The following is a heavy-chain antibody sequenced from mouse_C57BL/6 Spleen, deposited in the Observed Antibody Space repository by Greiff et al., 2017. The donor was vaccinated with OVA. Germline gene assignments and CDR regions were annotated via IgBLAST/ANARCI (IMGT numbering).Heavy chain of an antibody. D-gene: IGHD1-1*01. CDR3: ARAGGGRNWYFDV. V-gene: IGHV1-82*01. CDR1: GYAFSSSW. Sequence: QVQLQQSGPELVKPGASVKISCKASGYAFSSSWMNWVKQRPGKGLEWIGRIYPGDGDTNYNGKFKGKATLTADKSSSTAYMQLSSLTSEDSAVYFCARAGGGRNWYFDVWGTGTTVTVSS. CDR2: IYPGDGDT. J-gene: IGHJ1*03.